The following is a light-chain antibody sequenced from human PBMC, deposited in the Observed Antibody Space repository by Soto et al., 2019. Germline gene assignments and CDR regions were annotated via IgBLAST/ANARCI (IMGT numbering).Light chain of an antibody. V-gene: IGLV2-11*01. Sequence: QSALTQPRSVSGSPGQSVTISCTGTSSDGGGYDYVSWFQHHPGKVPKLMIYDVTKRPSGVPDRFSASKSGNTASLTISGLQAEDEADYYCCSYGGYFWVFGGGTKLTVL. CDR3: CSYGGYFWV. CDR2: DVT. CDR1: SSDGGGYDY. J-gene: IGLJ3*02.